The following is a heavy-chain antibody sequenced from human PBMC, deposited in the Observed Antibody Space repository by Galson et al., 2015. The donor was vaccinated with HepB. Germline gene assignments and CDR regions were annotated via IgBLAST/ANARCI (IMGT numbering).Heavy chain of an antibody. CDR1: ANVWMTQAS. V-gene: IGHV3-15*04. CDR2: IESKSDGGAI. Sequence: SLRLSCAGSANVWMTQASMSWVRQAPGKGLEWVGRIESKSDGGAIYYAAPVRGRFNLSRDDSKKTVYLQMNSLKSEDTAVYYCTTTPGITIFGVVNDFWGLGTLVTVSS. J-gene: IGHJ4*02. CDR3: TTTPGITIFGVVNDF. D-gene: IGHD3-3*01.